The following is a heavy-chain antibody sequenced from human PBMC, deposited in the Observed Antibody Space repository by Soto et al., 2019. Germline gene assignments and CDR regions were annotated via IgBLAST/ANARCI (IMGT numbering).Heavy chain of an antibody. J-gene: IGHJ4*02. D-gene: IGHD2-15*01. V-gene: IGHV1-18*01. CDR2: ISAYNGNT. CDR1: GYTFTSYG. Sequence: ASVKVSCKASGYTFTSYGISWVRQAPGQGLEWMGWISAYNGNTNYAQKLQGRVTMTTDTSTSTAYMELRSLRSDDTAVYYCARDLAGIVVVVAATPGGLALDYWGQGTLVTVSS. CDR3: ARDLAGIVVVVAATPGGLALDY.